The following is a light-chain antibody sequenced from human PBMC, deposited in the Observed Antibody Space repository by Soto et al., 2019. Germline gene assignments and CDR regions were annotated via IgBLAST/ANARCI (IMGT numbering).Light chain of an antibody. CDR1: SSDFDGFTK. CDR2: DVT. Sequence: QPVLTQPASVSGSPGQSIAIFCTGTSSDFDGFTKVSWYQHHPDKAPKLMMYDVTNRPSGVSDRFSGSKSGNTASLTISGLQAEDEADYYCSSFTRSFTYVFGSGTRSPS. CDR3: SSFTRSFTYV. V-gene: IGLV2-14*03. J-gene: IGLJ1*01.